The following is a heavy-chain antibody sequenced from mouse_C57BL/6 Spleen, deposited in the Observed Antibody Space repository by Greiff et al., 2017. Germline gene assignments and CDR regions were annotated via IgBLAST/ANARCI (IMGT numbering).Heavy chain of an antibody. CDR1: GFSLTSYG. CDR3: STHEIPDYSSMDY. V-gene: IGHV2-6-1*01. Sequence: VQLQQSGPGLVKPSQRLSITCTVSGFSLTSYGVHWVRQTPGKGLEWLVVIWSDGGRTNNSALKSIMSITNDNSKSLVFLKLNSPPLYDTAMYYCSTHEIPDYSSMDYWGQGTSVTVSS. CDR2: IWSDGGR. J-gene: IGHJ4*01.